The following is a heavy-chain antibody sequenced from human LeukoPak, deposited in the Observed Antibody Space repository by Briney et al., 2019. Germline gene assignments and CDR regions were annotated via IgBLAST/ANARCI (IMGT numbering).Heavy chain of an antibody. D-gene: IGHD5-12*01. CDR2: INHSGST. CDR3: ARVRYTGYDSYYFYNYGMDV. V-gene: IGHV4-34*01. Sequence: SETLSLTCDVHGGSFIGYYWRWIRQTPGKGLEWIGEINHSGSTNYNPSLESRVTISIDTSKIQLSLKVSSVTAADTAVYYCARVRYTGYDSYYFYNYGMDVWGKGTTVTVSS. J-gene: IGHJ6*04. CDR1: GGSFIGYY.